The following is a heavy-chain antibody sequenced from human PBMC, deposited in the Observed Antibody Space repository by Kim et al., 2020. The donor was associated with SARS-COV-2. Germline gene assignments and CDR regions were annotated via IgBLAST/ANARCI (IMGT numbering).Heavy chain of an antibody. V-gene: IGHV1-3*01. CDR3: ARDRIGSGFYDY. CDR2: INAANGNT. J-gene: IGHJ4*02. Sequence: ASVKVSCKASGYTFTNYAIHWVRLAPGQRLEWMAWINAANGNTKYSQKFQGRVTITRDTSASTAYMELSSLTSEDTAIYYCARDRIGSGFYDYWGQGTLVTVSS. CDR1: GYTFTNYA. D-gene: IGHD3-22*01.